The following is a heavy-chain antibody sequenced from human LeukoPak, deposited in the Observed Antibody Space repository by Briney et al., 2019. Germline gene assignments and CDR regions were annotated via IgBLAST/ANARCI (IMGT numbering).Heavy chain of an antibody. J-gene: IGHJ4*02. CDR1: GYTLTELS. CDR2: FDPEDGET. CDR3: ATVTYYYDSSGYKGFDY. V-gene: IGHV1-24*01. D-gene: IGHD3-22*01. Sequence: ASVKVSCKVSGYTLTELSMHWVRRAPGKGLEWMGGFDPEDGETIYAQKFQGRVTMTEDTSTDTAYMELSSLRSEDTAVYYCATVTYYYDSSGYKGFDYWGQGTLVTVSS.